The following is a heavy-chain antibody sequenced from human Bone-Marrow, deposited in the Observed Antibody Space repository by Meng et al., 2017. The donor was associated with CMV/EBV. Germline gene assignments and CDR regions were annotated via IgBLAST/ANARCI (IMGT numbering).Heavy chain of an antibody. CDR1: GGTFSSSA. V-gene: IGHV1-69*04. J-gene: IGHJ4*02. Sequence: SVKVSCKASGGTFSSSAIVWVRQAPGQGLEWMGRIIPILDITNYAQKFQGRVTITADKSTNTAYMEMSSLRSDDTAVYYCGYGSGSYQGYWGQGTLVTVSS. CDR3: GYGSGSYQGY. CDR2: IIPILDIT. D-gene: IGHD3-10*01.